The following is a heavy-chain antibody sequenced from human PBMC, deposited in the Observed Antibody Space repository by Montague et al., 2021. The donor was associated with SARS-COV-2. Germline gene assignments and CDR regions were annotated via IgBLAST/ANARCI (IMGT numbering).Heavy chain of an antibody. CDR1: GGSISSSSYY. CDR2: IYYSGST. Sequence: SETLSLTCTVSGGSISSSSYYWGWIRQPPGKGLEWIGNIYYSGSTYYNSSLQSRVTISVDTSKNQFSLRLGSVTAADTSVYYCARQSGFWPTALCYAFDYWGQGTLVTVSS. CDR3: ARQSGFWPTALCYAFDY. J-gene: IGHJ4*02. V-gene: IGHV4-39*01. D-gene: IGHD2-8*01.